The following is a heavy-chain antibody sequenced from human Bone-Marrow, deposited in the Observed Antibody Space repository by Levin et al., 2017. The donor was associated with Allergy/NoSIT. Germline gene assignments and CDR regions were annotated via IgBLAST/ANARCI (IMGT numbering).Heavy chain of an antibody. D-gene: IGHD3-3*01. Sequence: PGGSLRLSCATSGFTFNNFGMHWVRQAPGKGLEWVALIWYDESNRFYADSVKGRFTTSRDNSNNILYLQMNDLRPDDTATYYCARDPSSKTDFWSGYYTGIYYYYMDVWGKGTTVTVSS. CDR3: ARDPSSKTDFWSGYYTGIYYYYMDV. V-gene: IGHV3-33*01. J-gene: IGHJ6*03. CDR2: IWYDESNR. CDR1: GFTFNNFG.